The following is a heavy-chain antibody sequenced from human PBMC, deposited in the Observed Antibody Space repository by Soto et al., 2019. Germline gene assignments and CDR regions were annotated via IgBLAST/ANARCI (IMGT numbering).Heavy chain of an antibody. CDR2: IYYSGST. D-gene: IGHD2-15*01. CDR1: GGSISSYY. Sequence: PSETLSLTCTVSGGSISSYYWSWIRQPPGKGLELIGYIYYSGSTNYNPSLKSRVTISVDTSKNQFSLKLSSVTAADTAVYYCASWGGYCSGGSCYSLWDNWFDPWGQGTLVTVSS. CDR3: ASWGGYCSGGSCYSLWDNWFDP. J-gene: IGHJ5*02. V-gene: IGHV4-59*08.